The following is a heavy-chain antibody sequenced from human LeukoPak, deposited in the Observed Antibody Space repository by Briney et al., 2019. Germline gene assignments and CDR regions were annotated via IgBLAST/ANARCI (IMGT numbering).Heavy chain of an antibody. CDR3: ARAKAARNIYYYYYYMDV. CDR1: GGSFSGYY. Sequence: SETLSLICAVYGGSFSGYYWSWIRQPPGKGLEWIGEINHSGSTNYNPSLKSRVTISVDTSKNQFSLKLSSVTAADTAVYYCARAKAARNIYYYYYYMDVWGKGTTVTVSS. D-gene: IGHD6-6*01. V-gene: IGHV4-34*01. J-gene: IGHJ6*03. CDR2: INHSGST.